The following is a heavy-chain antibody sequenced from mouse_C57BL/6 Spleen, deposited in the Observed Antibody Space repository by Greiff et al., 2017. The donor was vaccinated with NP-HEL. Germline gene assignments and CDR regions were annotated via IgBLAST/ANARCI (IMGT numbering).Heavy chain of an antibody. V-gene: IGHV3-1*01. Sequence: EVQLQESGPGMVKPSQSLSLTCTVTGYSITSGYDWHWIRHFPGNKLEWMGYISYSGSTNYNPSLKSRISITHDTSKNHFFLKLNSVTTEDTATYYCARGLTTVVATRAMDYWGQGTSVTVSS. CDR2: ISYSGST. CDR3: ARGLTTVVATRAMDY. CDR1: GYSITSGYD. J-gene: IGHJ4*01. D-gene: IGHD1-1*01.